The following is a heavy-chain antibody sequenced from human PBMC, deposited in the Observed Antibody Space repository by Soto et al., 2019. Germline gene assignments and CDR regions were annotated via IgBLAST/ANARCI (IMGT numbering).Heavy chain of an antibody. CDR1: GFTFSSYG. D-gene: IGHD6-19*01. CDR3: ARGGVAVAGTHFDY. V-gene: IGHV3-33*01. Sequence: QVQLVESGGGVVQPGRSLRLSCAASGFTFSSYGMHWVRQAPGKGLEWVAVIWYDGSNKYYADSVKGRFTISRDNSNNTLYLQMNSLRAEDTAVYYCARGGVAVAGTHFDYWGQGTLVTVSS. J-gene: IGHJ4*02. CDR2: IWYDGSNK.